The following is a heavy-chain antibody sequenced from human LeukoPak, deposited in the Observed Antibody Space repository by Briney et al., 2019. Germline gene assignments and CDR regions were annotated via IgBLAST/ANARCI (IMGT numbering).Heavy chain of an antibody. D-gene: IGHD3-3*01. CDR3: ARGESGHFDY. J-gene: IGHJ4*02. CDR2: ISTSGTYI. V-gene: IGHV3-21*01. Sequence: PGGSLRLSCAASGFTFSCYSMNWVRQTLGKGLEWVSYISTSGTYIHYADSVKGRFSISRDIAKNSLYLQIYSLRAEDTAVYYCARGESGHFDYWGQGTLVTVSS. CDR1: GFTFSCYS.